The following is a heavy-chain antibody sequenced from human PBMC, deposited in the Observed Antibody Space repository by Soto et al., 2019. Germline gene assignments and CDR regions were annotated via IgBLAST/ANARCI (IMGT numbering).Heavy chain of an antibody. CDR1: GFSFSISP. CDR2: ISYDGTNK. V-gene: IGHV3-30-3*01. J-gene: IGHJ4*02. Sequence: QVQLVESGGGVVQPGRSLRLSCAASGFSFSISPMHWVRQAPGKGPEWVALISYDGTNKFYADSLKGRFTISRDNSKSTLEVHVDSLRPEDSAVYSCARDPKTSGGQHWAFNYFDSWGPGTLVTFS. D-gene: IGHD7-27*01. CDR3: ARDPKTSGGQHWAFNYFDS.